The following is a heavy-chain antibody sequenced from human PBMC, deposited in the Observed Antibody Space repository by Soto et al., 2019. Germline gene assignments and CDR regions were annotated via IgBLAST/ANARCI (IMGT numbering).Heavy chain of an antibody. V-gene: IGHV1-2*04. D-gene: IGHD3-9*01. CDR3: ARGNILRYFDWLPRQRYYYYMDV. CDR2: INPNSGGT. Sequence: ASVKVSCKASGYTFTGYYMHWVRQAPGQGLEWMGWINPNSGGTNYAQKFQGWVTMTRDTSISTAYMELSRLRPDDTAVYYCARGNILRYFDWLPRQRYYYYMDVWGKGTTVTVSS. J-gene: IGHJ6*03. CDR1: GYTFTGYY.